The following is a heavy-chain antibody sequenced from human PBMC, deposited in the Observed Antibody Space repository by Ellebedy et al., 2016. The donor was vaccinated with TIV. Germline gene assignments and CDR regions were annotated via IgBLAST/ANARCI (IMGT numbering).Heavy chain of an antibody. CDR2: INPSGGST. D-gene: IGHD6-13*01. CDR1: GYTFTSYY. J-gene: IGHJ4*02. V-gene: IGHV1-46*01. Sequence: AASVKVSCKASGYTFTSYYMHWVRQAPGQGLEWMGIINPSGGSTSYAQKFQGRVTMTRDTSTSTVYMELSSLRSEDTAVYYCARDFGPAAAGSGLDYWGQGTLVTVSS. CDR3: ARDFGPAAAGSGLDY.